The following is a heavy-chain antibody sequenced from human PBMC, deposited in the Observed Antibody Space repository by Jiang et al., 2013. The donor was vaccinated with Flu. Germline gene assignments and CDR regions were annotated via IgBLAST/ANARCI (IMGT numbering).Heavy chain of an antibody. CDR2: LVVMMAVV. CDR3: ATELNSFDI. V-gene: IGHV3-23*01. J-gene: IGHJ3*02. Sequence: TWVRQAPGRGWSGSQLLVVMMAVVYYADSVKGRFTISRDNSRNMVYLQMNRLRAEDTALYFCATELNSFDIWGQGTMVIVSS.